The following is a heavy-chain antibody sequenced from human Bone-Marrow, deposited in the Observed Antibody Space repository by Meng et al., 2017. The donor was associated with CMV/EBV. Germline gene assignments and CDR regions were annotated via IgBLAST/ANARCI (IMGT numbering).Heavy chain of an antibody. CDR2: IYYSGST. V-gene: IGHV4-61*01. J-gene: IGHJ6*02. CDR1: GGSVSSGSYH. Sequence: SETLSLTCTVSGGSVSSGSYHWSWIRQPPGKGLEWIGFIYYSGSTNYNPSLKSRVTISVDTSKNQFSLKLSSVTAADTAVYYCARDSTRQADYYGMDVWGQGTTVTVSS. CDR3: ARDSTRQADYYGMDV. D-gene: IGHD1-26*01.